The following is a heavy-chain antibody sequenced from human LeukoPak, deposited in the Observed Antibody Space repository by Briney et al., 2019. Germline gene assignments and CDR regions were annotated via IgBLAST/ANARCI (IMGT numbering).Heavy chain of an antibody. CDR3: AKDLYGDYPAGDCAFDM. CDR1: GFTFDDYA. D-gene: IGHD4-17*01. CDR2: ISWNSGSI. V-gene: IGHV3-9*03. Sequence: GRSLRLSCAASGFTFDDYAMHWVRQAPGKGLEWVSGISWNSGSIGYADSVKGRFTISRDNAKNSLYLQMNSLRAEDMALYYCAKDLYGDYPAGDCAFDMWGQGTMVTVSS. J-gene: IGHJ3*02.